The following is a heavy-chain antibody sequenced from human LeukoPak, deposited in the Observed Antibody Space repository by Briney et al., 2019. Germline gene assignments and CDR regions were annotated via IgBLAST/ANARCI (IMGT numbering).Heavy chain of an antibody. CDR2: IYYSGST. Sequence: SETLSLTCTVSGGSISSGGYYWSWIRQHPGKGLEWIGYIYYSGSTYYNPSLKSRVTISVDTSKNQFSLKLSSVTAADTAVYYCARGRPVVVTAIQFDYWGQGTLVTVSS. CDR1: GGSISSGGYY. J-gene: IGHJ4*02. CDR3: ARGRPVVVTAIQFDY. V-gene: IGHV4-31*03. D-gene: IGHD2-21*02.